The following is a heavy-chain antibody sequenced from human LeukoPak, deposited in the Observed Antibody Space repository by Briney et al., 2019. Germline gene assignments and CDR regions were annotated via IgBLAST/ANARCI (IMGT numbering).Heavy chain of an antibody. Sequence: GGSLRLSCAASGFTFSIYWMSWVRQAPGKGLEWVANIKQDGSEKYYVDSVKGRFTISRDNAKNSLYLQMNSLRAEDTAVYYCARAGDGYNYGVLDYWGQGTLVTVSS. CDR3: ARAGDGYNYGVLDY. D-gene: IGHD5-24*01. CDR2: IKQDGSEK. V-gene: IGHV3-7*05. J-gene: IGHJ4*02. CDR1: GFTFSIYW.